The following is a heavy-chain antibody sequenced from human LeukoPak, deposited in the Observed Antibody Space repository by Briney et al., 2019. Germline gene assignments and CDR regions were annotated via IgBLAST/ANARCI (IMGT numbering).Heavy chain of an antibody. CDR1: GGTFSSYA. Sequence: SVKVSCKASGGTFSSYAISWVRQAPGQGLEWMGGIIPIFGTANYAQKFQGRVTITADESTSTAYMELSSLRSEDTAVYYCARVTYYYGSGSYYPSAIMYYMDVWGKGTTVTISS. CDR3: ARVTYYYGSGSYYPSAIMYYMDV. CDR2: IIPIFGTA. D-gene: IGHD3-10*01. J-gene: IGHJ6*03. V-gene: IGHV1-69*13.